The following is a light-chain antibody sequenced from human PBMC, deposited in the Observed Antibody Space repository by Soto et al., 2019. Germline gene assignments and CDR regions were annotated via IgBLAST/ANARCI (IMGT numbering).Light chain of an antibody. Sequence: PGTLSLSPGERATLSCRASQSVSSSYLAWYQQKPGQAPRLLIYGASSRATGIPGRFSVSGSGTDFTLTISRLEPEDFAVYYCQQYGRSPFTFGPGTKVDIK. CDR1: QSVSSSY. V-gene: IGKV3-20*01. CDR2: GAS. CDR3: QQYGRSPFT. J-gene: IGKJ3*01.